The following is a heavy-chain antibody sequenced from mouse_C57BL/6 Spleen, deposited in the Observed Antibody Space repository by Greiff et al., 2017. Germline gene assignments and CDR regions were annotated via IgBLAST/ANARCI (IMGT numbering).Heavy chain of an antibody. V-gene: IGHV5-6*01. D-gene: IGHD1-1*01. CDR1: GFTFSSYG. CDR3: ARYRYCGSRSLDWYFEV. CDR2: ISSGGSYT. Sequence: EVQGVESGGDLVKPGGSLKLSCAASGFTFSSYGMSWVRQTPDKRLEWVATISSGGSYTYYPDSVKGRFTISRDNAKNTLYLQMSSLKSEDTAMYYCARYRYCGSRSLDWYFEVWGTGTTVTVSS. J-gene: IGHJ1*03.